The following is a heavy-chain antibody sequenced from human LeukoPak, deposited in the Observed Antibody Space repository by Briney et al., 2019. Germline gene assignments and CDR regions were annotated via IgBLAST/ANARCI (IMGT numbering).Heavy chain of an antibody. CDR1: GGSISSGSYY. V-gene: IGHV4-61*02. J-gene: IGHJ4*02. CDR3: SGAVGY. Sequence: SETLSLTCAVSGGSISSGSYYLSWIRQPAGKGLEWIGRIYTSGSTNYNPSLKSRVTISVDTSKNQFSLKLSSVTAADTAVYYYSGAVGYWGQGTLVTVSS. CDR2: IYTSGST.